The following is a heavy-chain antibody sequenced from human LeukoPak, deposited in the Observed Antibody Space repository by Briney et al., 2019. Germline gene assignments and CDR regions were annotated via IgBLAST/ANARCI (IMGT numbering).Heavy chain of an antibody. D-gene: IGHD1-26*01. CDR3: ARARSDTDPYFYVMDV. J-gene: IGHJ6*02. CDR2: INSGGTST. Sequence: GGSLRLSCAASGFTFSSYWMHWVRQAPGKGLVWVSRINSGGTSTTYADSVKGRFTVSRDNSKNTLYLQMSSLRAEDTAVYYCARARSDTDPYFYVMDVWGQGATLTVSS. CDR1: GFTFSSYW. V-gene: IGHV3-74*01.